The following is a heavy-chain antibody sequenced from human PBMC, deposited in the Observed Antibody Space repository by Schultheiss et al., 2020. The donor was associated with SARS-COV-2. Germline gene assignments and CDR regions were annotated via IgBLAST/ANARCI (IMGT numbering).Heavy chain of an antibody. CDR3: ARGSGGQWLPRVGYFDL. Sequence: SQTLSLTCPVSGGSISSSYSWSWIRQPPGKGLEWIGYIYYSGSTNYNPSLKSRVTISVDTSKNQFSLKLSSVTAADTAVYYCARGSGGQWLPRVGYFDLWGRGTLVTVSS. CDR1: GGSISSSYS. V-gene: IGHV4-59*12. J-gene: IGHJ2*01. CDR2: IYYSGST. D-gene: IGHD6-19*01.